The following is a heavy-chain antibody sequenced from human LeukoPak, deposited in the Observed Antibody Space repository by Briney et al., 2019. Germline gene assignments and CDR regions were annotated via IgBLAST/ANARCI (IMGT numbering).Heavy chain of an antibody. J-gene: IGHJ5*02. V-gene: IGHV4-61*02. CDR1: GGSISSGSHY. D-gene: IGHD1-26*01. CDR2: IYSSGNT. Sequence: SETLSLTCTVSGGSISSGSHYWSWIRQPAGKGLEWIGRIYSSGNTNYNPSLKSRVTISLDTSKNQFSLNLSSVTAADTAVYYCAGEVGGSWFDPWGLGTLVTVSS. CDR3: AGEVGGSWFDP.